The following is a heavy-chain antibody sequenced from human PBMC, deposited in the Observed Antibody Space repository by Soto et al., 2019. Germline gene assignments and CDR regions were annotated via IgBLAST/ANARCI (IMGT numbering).Heavy chain of an antibody. Sequence: ESGGGLVQPGGSLRLSCVGSGFTFSSYWMSWVRQVPGKGLEWVASIREDGSQKNYVDYVKGRFTISRDNTKKSLYLQIDNLRAEDTGIYYCTRNELWGQGTMVTVSS. J-gene: IGHJ3*01. V-gene: IGHV3-7*03. CDR1: GFTFSSYW. CDR2: IREDGSQK. CDR3: TRNEL.